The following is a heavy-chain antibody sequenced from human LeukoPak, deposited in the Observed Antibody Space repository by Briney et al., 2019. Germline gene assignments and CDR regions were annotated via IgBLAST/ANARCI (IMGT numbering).Heavy chain of an antibody. CDR1: GGTFSSYA. CDR2: IIPILGIA. Sequence: SVQVSCKASGGTFSSYAISWVRRAPGQGLEWMGRIIPILGIANYAQKFQGRVTITADKSTSTAYMELSSLRSEDTAVYYCARAPPPPRLDGMDVWGQGTTVTVSS. V-gene: IGHV1-69*04. J-gene: IGHJ6*02. D-gene: IGHD6-6*01. CDR3: ARAPPPPRLDGMDV.